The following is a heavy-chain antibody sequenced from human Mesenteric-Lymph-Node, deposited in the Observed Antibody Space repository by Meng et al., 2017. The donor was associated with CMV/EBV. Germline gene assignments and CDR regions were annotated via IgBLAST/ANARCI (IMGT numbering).Heavy chain of an antibody. D-gene: IGHD2-2*02. CDR2: ISSRGSTK. CDR3: ARDRLPVAIKEGPNNYLDS. Sequence: GGSLRLSCVASGFTFSSYEMNWVRQAPGKGLEWISYISSRGSTKYYADSVKGRFTISRDNAKNSLYLQMNSLRAEDTAAYYCARDRLPVAIKEGPNNYLDSWGQGTLVTVSS. CDR1: GFTFSSYE. J-gene: IGHJ4*02. V-gene: IGHV3-48*03.